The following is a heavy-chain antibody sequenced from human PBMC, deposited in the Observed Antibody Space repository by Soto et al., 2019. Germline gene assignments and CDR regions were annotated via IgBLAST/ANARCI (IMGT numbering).Heavy chain of an antibody. D-gene: IGHD3-22*01. V-gene: IGHV1-3*01. CDR2: INAGNGNT. J-gene: IGHJ4*02. CDR1: GYTFTSYA. Sequence: ASVKVSCKASGYTFTSYAMHWVRQAPGQRLEWMGWINAGNGNTKYSQKFQGRVTITRDTSASTAYMELSSLRSEDTAVYYCARSSAVITTLDHFDYWGQGTLVTVSS. CDR3: ARSSAVITTLDHFDY.